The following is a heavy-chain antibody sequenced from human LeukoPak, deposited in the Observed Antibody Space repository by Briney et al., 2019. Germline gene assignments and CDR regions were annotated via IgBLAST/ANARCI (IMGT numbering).Heavy chain of an antibody. CDR1: GFTFSNYG. V-gene: IGHV3-21*01. Sequence: GGSLRLSCAASGFTFSNYGMHWVRQAPGKGLEWVSSISSSSSYIYYADSVKGRFTISRDNAKNSLYLQMNSLRAEDTAVYYCARDWSSLIVVVAPGAFDIWGQGTMVTVSS. CDR2: ISSSSSYI. D-gene: IGHD2-15*01. CDR3: ARDWSSLIVVVAPGAFDI. J-gene: IGHJ3*02.